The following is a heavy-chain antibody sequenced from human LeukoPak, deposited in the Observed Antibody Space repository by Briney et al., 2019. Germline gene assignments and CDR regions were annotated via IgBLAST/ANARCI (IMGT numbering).Heavy chain of an antibody. V-gene: IGHV7-4-1*02. D-gene: IGHD2-15*01. Sequence: ASVKVSCKASGYTFTSYAMNWVRQAPGQGLEGMGWINTNTGNPTYAQGFTGRFVFSLDTPVSTAYLQISSLKAEDTAVYYCAKGMVAAHIFDYWGQGTLVTVSS. CDR2: INTNTGNP. CDR1: GYTFTSYA. CDR3: AKGMVAAHIFDY. J-gene: IGHJ4*02.